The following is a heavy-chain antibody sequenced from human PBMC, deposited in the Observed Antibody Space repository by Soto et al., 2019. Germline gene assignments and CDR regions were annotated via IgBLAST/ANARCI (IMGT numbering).Heavy chain of an antibody. Sequence: SETLSLTCAVSGGSISHFYWSWVRQPPGKGLEWIGHIYYSGSTNYNPSLRSRVTISVDTSKKQFSLKLSSVTAADTAVYFCARVGDKPTFVDYYGMDVWGQGNTVTVSS. CDR2: IYYSGST. V-gene: IGHV4-59*01. CDR3: ARVGDKPTFVDYYGMDV. CDR1: GGSISHFY. J-gene: IGHJ6*02. D-gene: IGHD3-3*01.